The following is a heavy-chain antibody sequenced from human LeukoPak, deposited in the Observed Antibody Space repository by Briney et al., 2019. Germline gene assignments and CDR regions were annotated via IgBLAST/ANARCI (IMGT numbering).Heavy chain of an antibody. V-gene: IGHV4-59*01. Sequence: PSETLSLTCTVSGGSISSYYWSWIRQPAGKGLEWLGYIHYSGRTNYNPSLKSRVTISVDTSKNQFSLKLSSVTAAATALYYCARETSSSWYGDYYYYMDVWGKGTTVTISS. D-gene: IGHD6-13*01. CDR1: GGSISSYY. CDR3: ARETSSSWYGDYYYYMDV. CDR2: IHYSGRT. J-gene: IGHJ6*03.